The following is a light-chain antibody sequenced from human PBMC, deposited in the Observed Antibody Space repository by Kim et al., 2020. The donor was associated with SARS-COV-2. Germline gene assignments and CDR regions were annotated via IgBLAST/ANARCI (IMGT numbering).Light chain of an antibody. CDR1: QDISTW. V-gene: IGKV1D-16*01. Sequence: ATVGDRVTNNCQTSQDISTWLAWYQQKPDRPPKSLIYAAASLQSGVPSRFSGSGSGTEFTLTNSSLQPEDFAMYYCQKYNHYPLTFGGGTKVDIK. CDR3: QKYNHYPLT. J-gene: IGKJ4*01. CDR2: AAA.